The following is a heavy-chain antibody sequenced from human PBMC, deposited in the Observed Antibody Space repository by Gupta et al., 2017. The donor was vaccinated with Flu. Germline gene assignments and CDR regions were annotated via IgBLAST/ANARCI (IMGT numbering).Heavy chain of an antibody. V-gene: IGHV4-61*02. CDR2: IYNTGNT. Sequence: QVQLQESGPGLLKPSQTLSLTCSVSGDSMSRSDYHRSWIRKPAGKGLEWIGQIYNTGNTRYNPSLKSRVTISIDTSKNQFSLKVDSVTAADTAVYYCAREATGWYNWIDPWGQGTLVIVSS. J-gene: IGHJ5*02. D-gene: IGHD6-19*01. CDR3: AREATGWYNWIDP. CDR1: GDSMSRSDYH.